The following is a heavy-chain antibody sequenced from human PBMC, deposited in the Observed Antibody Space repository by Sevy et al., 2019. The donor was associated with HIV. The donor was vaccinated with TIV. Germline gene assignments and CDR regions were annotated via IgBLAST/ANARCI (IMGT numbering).Heavy chain of an antibody. J-gene: IGHJ6*02. D-gene: IGHD3-3*01. V-gene: IGHV3-53*01. Sequence: GGSLRLSCAASGFTVSNKFMNWVRQAPGKGLEWVSVIYSDGNTYYADSVKGGFTISRDNSKNTVHLQMNSLRTEDTAVYYCAKGLILELSWYGMDVWGQGTTVTVSS. CDR3: AKGLILELSWYGMDV. CDR1: GFTVSNKF. CDR2: IYSDGNT.